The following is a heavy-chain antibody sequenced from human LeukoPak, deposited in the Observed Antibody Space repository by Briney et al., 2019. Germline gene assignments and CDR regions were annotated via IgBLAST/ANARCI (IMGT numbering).Heavy chain of an antibody. D-gene: IGHD3-3*01. CDR1: GYTFTGYY. CDR3: ARTTYYGFWSGALDV. CDR2: INPNSGGT. Sequence: ASVKVSCKASGYTFTGYYMHWVRQAPGQGLEWMGRINPNSGGTNYAQKFQGRVTMTRDTSISTAYMELSRLRSDDTAVYYCARTTYYGFWSGALDVWGKGTTVTVSS. J-gene: IGHJ6*04. V-gene: IGHV1-2*06.